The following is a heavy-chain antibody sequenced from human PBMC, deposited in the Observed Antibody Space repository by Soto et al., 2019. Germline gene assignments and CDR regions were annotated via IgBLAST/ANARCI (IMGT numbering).Heavy chain of an antibody. CDR3: AKVGTSEPYYYYYGMDV. CDR1: GFTFSSYG. J-gene: IGHJ6*02. CDR2: ISYDGSNK. D-gene: IGHD1-1*01. Sequence: GGSLRLSCAASGFTFSSYGMHWVRQAPGKGLEWVAVISYDGSNKYYADSVKGRFTISRDNSKNTLYLQMNSLRAEDTAVYYCAKVGTSEPYYYYYGMDVWGQGTTVTVSS. V-gene: IGHV3-30*18.